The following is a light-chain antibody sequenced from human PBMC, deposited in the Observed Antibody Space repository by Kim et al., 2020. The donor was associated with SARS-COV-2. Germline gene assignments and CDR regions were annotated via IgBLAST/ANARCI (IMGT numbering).Light chain of an antibody. CDR1: QDIKKY. Sequence: GDRVTITCQASQDIKKYLNWYQQKPGKAPKLLILDASTLKTGVPSRFSGRGSGTDFTLIISSLQPEDTATYFCQKYDDLPWTFGQGTKVDIK. V-gene: IGKV1-33*01. CDR3: QKYDDLPWT. J-gene: IGKJ1*01. CDR2: DAS.